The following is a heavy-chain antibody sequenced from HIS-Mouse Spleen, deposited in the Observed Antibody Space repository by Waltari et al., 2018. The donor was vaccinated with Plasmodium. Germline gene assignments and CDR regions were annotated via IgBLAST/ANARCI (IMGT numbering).Heavy chain of an antibody. Sequence: QVQLQQWGAGLLKPSETLSLTCAVYGGSFSGYYWSWIRQPPGKGLEWIGEINHSGSTNYNPSLKSRVTISVDTSKNQCSLKLSSVTAADTAVYYCARRLRGAFDIWGQGTMVTVSS. J-gene: IGHJ3*02. CDR1: GGSFSGYY. D-gene: IGHD5-12*01. CDR3: ARRLRGAFDI. V-gene: IGHV4-34*01. CDR2: INHSGST.